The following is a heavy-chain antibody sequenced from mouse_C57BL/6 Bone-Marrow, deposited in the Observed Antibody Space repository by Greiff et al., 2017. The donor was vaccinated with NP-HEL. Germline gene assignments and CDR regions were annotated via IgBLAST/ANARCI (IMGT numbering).Heavy chain of an antibody. V-gene: IGHV10-3*01. CDR1: GFTFNTYA. CDR2: IRSKGSNYAT. J-gene: IGHJ3*01. CDR3: VRDYGKAY. Sequence: EVQLVESGGGLVQPKGSLTLSCAASGFTFNTYAMHWVRQAPGKGLEWVARIRSKGSNYATYYADSVKNRFTISRDDSQSILYLQMNNLKTEDTAIDYCVRDYGKAYWGQGTLVTVSA. D-gene: IGHD1-1*01.